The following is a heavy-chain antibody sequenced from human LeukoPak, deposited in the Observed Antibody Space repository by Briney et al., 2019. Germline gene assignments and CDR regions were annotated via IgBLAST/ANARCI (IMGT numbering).Heavy chain of an antibody. CDR2: ISYDGSNK. D-gene: IGHD2-21*01. CDR1: GFTFSSYA. J-gene: IGHJ4*02. CDR3: ATGPSFCGGDCYYYFAY. Sequence: GGSLRLSCAASGFTFSSYAMHWVRQAPGKGLEWVAVISYDGSNKYYADSVKGRFAISRDNSKNTLYLQMNSLRAEDTALYYCATGPSFCGGDCYYYFAYWGQGTLVTVSS. V-gene: IGHV3-30*09.